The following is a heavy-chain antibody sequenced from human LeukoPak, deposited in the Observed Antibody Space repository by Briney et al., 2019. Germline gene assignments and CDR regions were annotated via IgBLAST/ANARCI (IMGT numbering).Heavy chain of an antibody. J-gene: IGHJ4*02. D-gene: IGHD4-23*01. CDR3: ARNGGNSDYDH. CDR2: IYDSGAT. CDR1: GGSISSSSSIC. Sequence: SETLSLTCAVSGGSISSSSSICWTWVRQPPGKGLEWIGEIYDSGATNYNPSLKSRVTMLLDKSKNQFSLKLNSVTAADTAVYYCARNGGNSDYDHWGQGTLVTVSA. V-gene: IGHV4-4*02.